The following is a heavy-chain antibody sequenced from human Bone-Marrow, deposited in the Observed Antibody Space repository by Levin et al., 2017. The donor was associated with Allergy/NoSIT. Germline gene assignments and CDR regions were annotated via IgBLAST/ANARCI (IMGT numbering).Heavy chain of an antibody. Sequence: GESLKISCAASGLTFSTFSMYWVRQAPGKGLEWISFITSSSSAIYYADSVKGRFTISRDNARNSLSLQMNSLRVEDTGVYYCATLTDFADYWGQGTLVAVSS. J-gene: IGHJ4*02. CDR3: ATLTDFADY. CDR2: ITSSSSAI. D-gene: IGHD2-21*02. V-gene: IGHV3-48*01. CDR1: GLTFSTFS.